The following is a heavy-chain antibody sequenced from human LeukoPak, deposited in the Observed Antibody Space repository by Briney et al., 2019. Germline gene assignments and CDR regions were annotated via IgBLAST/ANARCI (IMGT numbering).Heavy chain of an antibody. J-gene: IGHJ4*02. CDR2: ISGSGGTI. CDR3: AKGGLRYFDWFTDY. V-gene: IGHV3-48*01. Sequence: GGSLRLSCAASGFSFSSYGMNWVRQAPGKGLEWVSFISGSGGTIYHADSVKGRFTISRDNSKNTLYLQMNSLRAEDTAVYYCAKGGLRYFDWFTDYWGQGTLVTVSS. D-gene: IGHD3-9*01. CDR1: GFSFSSYG.